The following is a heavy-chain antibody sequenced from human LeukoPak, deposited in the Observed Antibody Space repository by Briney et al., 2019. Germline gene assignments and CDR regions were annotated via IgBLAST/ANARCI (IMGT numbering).Heavy chain of an antibody. V-gene: IGHV4-59*08. Sequence: SETLSLTCTVSGSMYNYYWSWIRQPPGKGLEWIGYIHYNGITNFNPSLKSRVTMSLDTSKNQVSLKLNSVTAADTAVYYCARHISSGGTYAHFDYWGQGTLVTVSS. D-gene: IGHD1-26*01. CDR1: GSMYNYY. CDR3: ARHISSGGTYAHFDY. CDR2: IHYNGIT. J-gene: IGHJ4*02.